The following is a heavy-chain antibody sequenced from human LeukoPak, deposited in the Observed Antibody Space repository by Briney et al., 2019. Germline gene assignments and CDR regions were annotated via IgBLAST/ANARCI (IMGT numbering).Heavy chain of an antibody. CDR3: ARDGSYYYDNSGSSPFDY. CDR1: GYSISSVYY. Sequence: SETLSLTCIVSGYSISSVYYWGWIRQPPGKGLEWIGSIYHSGSTYYNPSLKSRVTISVDTSKNQSSLKLKSVTAADTAVYYCARDGSYYYDNSGSSPFDYWGQGTLVTVSS. D-gene: IGHD3-22*01. V-gene: IGHV4-38-2*02. CDR2: IYHSGST. J-gene: IGHJ4*02.